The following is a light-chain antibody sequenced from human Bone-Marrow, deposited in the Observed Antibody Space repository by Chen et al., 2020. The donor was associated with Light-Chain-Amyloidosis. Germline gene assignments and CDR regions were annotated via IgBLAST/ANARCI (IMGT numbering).Light chain of an antibody. Sequence: QSALTQPRSVSGSPGQSVTISCTGTSIDVGAYNFVSWYQQHPGTAPKLMFSGVDKRPSGVPERFSGYKSGNTASLTISGLQAEDEADYSCCSYAGHYMWVFGGGTKLTVL. V-gene: IGLV2-11*01. CDR3: CSYAGHYMWV. J-gene: IGLJ3*02. CDR1: SIDVGAYNF. CDR2: GVD.